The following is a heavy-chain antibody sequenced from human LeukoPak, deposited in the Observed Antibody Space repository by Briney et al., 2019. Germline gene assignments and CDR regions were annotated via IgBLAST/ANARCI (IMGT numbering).Heavy chain of an antibody. CDR3: ARAQPGGGFDY. J-gene: IGHJ4*02. CDR2: IYYSGST. Sequence: SETLSLTCTVSGGSISSSSYYWSWIRQPPGKGLEWIGYIYYSGSTNYNPSLKSRVTISVDTSKNQFSLKLSSVTTADTAVYYCARAQPGGGFDYWGQGTLVTVSS. CDR1: GGSISSSSYY. D-gene: IGHD2-15*01. V-gene: IGHV4-61*01.